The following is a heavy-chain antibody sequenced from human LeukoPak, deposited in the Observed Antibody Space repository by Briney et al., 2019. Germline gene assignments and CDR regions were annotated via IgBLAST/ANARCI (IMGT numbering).Heavy chain of an antibody. CDR3: AKDLAAAVRYYFDY. D-gene: IGHD3-10*01. J-gene: IGHJ4*02. CDR2: ISWNSGSI. CDR1: GFTFDDYA. V-gene: IGHV3-9*03. Sequence: PGRSLRLSCAASGFTFDDYAMHWARQAPGKGLEWVSGISWNSGSIGYADSVKGRFTISRDNAKNSLYLQMNSLSAEDMALYYCAKDLAAAVRYYFDYWGQGTLVTVSS.